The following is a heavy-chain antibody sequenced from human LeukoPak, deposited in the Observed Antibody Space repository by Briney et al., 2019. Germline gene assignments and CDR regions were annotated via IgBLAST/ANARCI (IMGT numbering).Heavy chain of an antibody. CDR1: GYTFTSYD. V-gene: IGHV1-8*03. Sequence: ASVKVSCKASGYTFTSYDINWVRQATGQGLEWMGWMNPNSGNTGYAQKFQGRVTITRNTSISTAYMELSSLRSEDTAVYYCARARTEDTAKYYYYYYMDVWGKGPRSPSP. J-gene: IGHJ6*03. CDR3: ARARTEDTAKYYYYYYMDV. D-gene: IGHD5-18*01. CDR2: MNPNSGNT.